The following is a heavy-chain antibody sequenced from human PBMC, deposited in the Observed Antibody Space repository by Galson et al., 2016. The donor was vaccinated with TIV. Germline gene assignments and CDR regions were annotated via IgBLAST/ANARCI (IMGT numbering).Heavy chain of an antibody. V-gene: IGHV3-21*01. CDR2: ISSRVTKI. Sequence: SLRLSCAASGFTFSSYSMNWVRQAPGKGLEWVSSISSRVTKIYYADSVKGRFTISRDNAKNSLYLQMTSLRAEDTAVYYCARDLGQQWLGGLGYYYYAMDVWGQGTTATVS. J-gene: IGHJ6*02. CDR1: GFTFSSYS. CDR3: ARDLGQQWLGGLGYYYYAMDV. D-gene: IGHD6-19*01.